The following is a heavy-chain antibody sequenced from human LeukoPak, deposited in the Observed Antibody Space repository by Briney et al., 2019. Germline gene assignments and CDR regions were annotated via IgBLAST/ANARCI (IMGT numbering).Heavy chain of an antibody. CDR3: AKDRGYNYGYRDAFHI. J-gene: IGHJ3*02. CDR1: GFIFSSYG. Sequence: PGGSLRLSCAASGFIFSSYGMSWVRQAPGKGLEWVSAISGGGGSTYYADSVKGRFTISRDNSKNTLGLQMNSLRAEDTAVYYCAKDRGYNYGYRDAFHIWGQGTMVTVSA. CDR2: ISGGGGST. D-gene: IGHD5-18*01. V-gene: IGHV3-23*01.